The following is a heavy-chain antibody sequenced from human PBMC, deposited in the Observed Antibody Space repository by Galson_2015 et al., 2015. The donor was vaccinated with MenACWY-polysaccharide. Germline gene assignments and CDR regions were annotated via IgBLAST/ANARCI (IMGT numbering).Heavy chain of an antibody. J-gene: IGHJ5*02. V-gene: IGHV3-7*01. Sequence: SLRLSCAASRFTFSRTWMSWVRQAPGKGLEWVALMKPDGSQKNFVDSVKGRFDISRDNANNSLYLHMNSLRVEDTAIYYCARDPNWGTSFGPWGQGILVTVSS. CDR1: RFTFSRTW. CDR3: ARDPNWGTSFGP. D-gene: IGHD7-27*01. CDR2: MKPDGSQK.